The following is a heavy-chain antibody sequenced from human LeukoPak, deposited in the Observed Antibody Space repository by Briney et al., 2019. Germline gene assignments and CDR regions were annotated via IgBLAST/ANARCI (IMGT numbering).Heavy chain of an antibody. CDR3: AKDLTTGTLSFDY. D-gene: IGHD1-1*01. V-gene: IGHV3-30*02. CDR1: GFTFSHYG. Sequence: GGSLRLSCAASGFTFSHYGIHWVRQTPGKGLEWVAFIWFDGSNEYYAESVKGRFTISRDNSNNTLYLQMKSLRTEDTAVYYCAKDLTTGTLSFDYWGQGTLVTVSS. J-gene: IGHJ4*02. CDR2: IWFDGSNE.